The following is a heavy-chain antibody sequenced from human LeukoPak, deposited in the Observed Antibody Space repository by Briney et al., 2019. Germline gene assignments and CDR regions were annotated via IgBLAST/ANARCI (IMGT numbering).Heavy chain of an antibody. J-gene: IGHJ4*02. CDR2: IYPGDSDT. D-gene: IGHD6-19*01. CDR1: GYSFISYW. V-gene: IGHV5-51*01. Sequence: GEYLKIYCKGSGYSFISYWIGWVRQMPGKGLEWMGVIYPGDSDTRYSPSFQGQVTISADKSISTAYLQWSSLKASDTAMYYCARAYQTIAVAGSFSFYFDYWGQGTLVTVSS. CDR3: ARAYQTIAVAGSFSFYFDY.